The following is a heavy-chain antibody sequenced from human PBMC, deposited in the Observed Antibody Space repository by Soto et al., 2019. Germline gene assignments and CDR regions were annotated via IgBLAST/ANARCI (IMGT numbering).Heavy chain of an antibody. J-gene: IGHJ4*02. Sequence: ETLSLTCTVSGGSISSYYWGWIRQPPGKGLEWIGSIYYSGSTYYNPSLKSRVTISVDTSKNQFSLKLSSVTAADTAVYYCARRLNYYDSGWPYFDYWGQGTLVTVSS. V-gene: IGHV4-39*01. CDR3: ARRLNYYDSGWPYFDY. CDR2: IYYSGST. D-gene: IGHD3-22*01. CDR1: GGSISSYY.